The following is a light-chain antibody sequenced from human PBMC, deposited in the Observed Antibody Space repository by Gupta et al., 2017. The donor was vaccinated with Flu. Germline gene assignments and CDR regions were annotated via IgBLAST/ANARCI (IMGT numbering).Light chain of an antibody. Sequence: QSVLAQPPSASGTPGQRVPISCSGSSSNIGSNTVNWYQQVPGTAPKLLIYGNNQRPSGVPDRFSGSKSGTSASLAISGLQSEDEADYYCAAWDDSLNGHYVFGTGTKVTVL. CDR1: SSNIGSNT. V-gene: IGLV1-44*01. J-gene: IGLJ1*01. CDR3: AAWDDSLNGHYV. CDR2: GNN.